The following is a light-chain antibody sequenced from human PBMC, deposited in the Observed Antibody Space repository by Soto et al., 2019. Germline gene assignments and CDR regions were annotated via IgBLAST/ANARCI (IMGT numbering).Light chain of an antibody. Sequence: EIVLTQSPGTLSLSPGERATLSCTASQSVSSIYLAWYEHKPGQAPRLPIYVASSRATGIPDRFSGSGSGTDFTHTISRLEPEDFAVYYCQQYGSSSWTFGRGTTVEIK. V-gene: IGKV3-20*01. CDR2: VAS. CDR3: QQYGSSSWT. J-gene: IGKJ1*01. CDR1: QSVSSIY.